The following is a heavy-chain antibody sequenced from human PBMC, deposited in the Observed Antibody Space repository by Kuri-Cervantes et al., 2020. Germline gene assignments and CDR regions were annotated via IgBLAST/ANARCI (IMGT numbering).Heavy chain of an antibody. CDR3: AKEGVVRGEMDV. CDR1: GFTFSDYY. Sequence: GESLKISCAASGFTFSDYYMSWIRQAPGKGLEWVSYISSSGSTIYYADSVKGRFTISRDNAKNSLYLQMNSLRAEDTALYYCAKEGVVRGEMDVWGQGTTVTVSS. CDR2: ISSSGSTI. V-gene: IGHV3-11*01. J-gene: IGHJ6*02. D-gene: IGHD3-10*01.